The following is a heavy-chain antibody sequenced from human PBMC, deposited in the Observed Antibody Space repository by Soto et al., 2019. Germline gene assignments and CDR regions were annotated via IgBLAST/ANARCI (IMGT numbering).Heavy chain of an antibody. Sequence: GGSLRLSCAASGFTFRNYGLSWVRQAPGKGLEWVSVITGSGGSTYYADSVKGRFTISRGNSKNTLYLQMNSLRAEDTAVYYCAKDLYRFLDWLSRPSNYYFYMDVWGKGTTVTVSS. J-gene: IGHJ6*03. CDR1: GFTFRNYG. D-gene: IGHD3-3*01. V-gene: IGHV3-23*01. CDR3: AKDLYRFLDWLSRPSNYYFYMDV. CDR2: ITGSGGST.